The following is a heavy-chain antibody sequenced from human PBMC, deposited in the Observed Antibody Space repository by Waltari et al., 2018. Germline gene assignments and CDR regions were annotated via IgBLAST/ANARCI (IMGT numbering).Heavy chain of an antibody. J-gene: IGHJ4*02. D-gene: IGHD6-13*01. Sequence: EVQLVESGGGLVQPGGSLRLSCAASGFTFSRYDMNWVRQAPGKGLEWVSYISSTGSTIYYADSVKGRFTISRDNAKNSLYLQMNSLRAEDTAVYYCARGESSSWYRPYYFDYWGQGTLVTVSS. V-gene: IGHV3-48*03. CDR1: GFTFSRYD. CDR2: ISSTGSTI. CDR3: ARGESSSWYRPYYFDY.